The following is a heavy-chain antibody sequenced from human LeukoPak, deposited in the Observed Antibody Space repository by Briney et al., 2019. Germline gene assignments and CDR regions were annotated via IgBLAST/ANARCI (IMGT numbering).Heavy chain of an antibody. CDR2: IYYSGST. Sequence: PSETLSLTCTVSGGSISSSIYYWGWIRQPPGKGLEWIGSIYYSGSTYYNPSLKSRVTISVDTSKNQFSLKLSSVTAADTAVYYCARLVWLHYFDYWGQGTLVTVSS. V-gene: IGHV4-39*01. J-gene: IGHJ4*02. CDR1: GGSISSSIYY. D-gene: IGHD2-8*01. CDR3: ARLVWLHYFDY.